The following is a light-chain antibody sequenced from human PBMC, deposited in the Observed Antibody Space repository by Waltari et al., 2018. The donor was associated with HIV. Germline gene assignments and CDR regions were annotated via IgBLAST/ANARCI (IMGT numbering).Light chain of an antibody. Sequence: QSVLTQPPSASGTPGRRVTISCSGSSSNIGSKYVYWYQQLPGTAPKLLIYRNNQRPSGVPDRSSGSKSGTSASLAISGLRSEDEADYYCTAWDDSLSVWVFGGGTKLTVL. CDR3: TAWDDSLSVWV. CDR2: RNN. CDR1: SSNIGSKY. V-gene: IGLV1-47*01. J-gene: IGLJ3*02.